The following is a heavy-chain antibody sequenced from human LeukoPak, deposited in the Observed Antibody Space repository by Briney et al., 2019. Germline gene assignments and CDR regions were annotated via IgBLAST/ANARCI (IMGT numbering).Heavy chain of an antibody. CDR2: ISGSGGST. D-gene: IGHD5-18*01. V-gene: IGHV3-23*01. Sequence: GGSLRLSCAASGFIFSSYAMSWVRQAPGKGLEWVSAISGSGGSTYYADSVKGRFTISRDNSRNTLYLQMNSLRAEDTAVYYCAKDRRAAMVYYFDYWGQGTLVTVSS. CDR3: AKDRRAAMVYYFDY. CDR1: GFIFSSYA. J-gene: IGHJ4*02.